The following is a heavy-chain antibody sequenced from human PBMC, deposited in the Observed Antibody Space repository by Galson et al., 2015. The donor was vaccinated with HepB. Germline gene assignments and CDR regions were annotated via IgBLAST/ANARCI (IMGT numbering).Heavy chain of an antibody. CDR1: GSTFTKYG. D-gene: IGHD6-19*01. V-gene: IGHV1-18*01. CDR2: ISAYNGYT. J-gene: IGHJ4*02. CDR3: AREVRDSSGWSFDY. Sequence: SVTVSCKASGSTFTKYGFSWVRQAPGQGLEWMGWISAYNGYTAYAQNLQGRVTMTTDTSTTTAYMELRTLRSDDTAVYYCAREVRDSSGWSFDYWGQGTLVTVSS.